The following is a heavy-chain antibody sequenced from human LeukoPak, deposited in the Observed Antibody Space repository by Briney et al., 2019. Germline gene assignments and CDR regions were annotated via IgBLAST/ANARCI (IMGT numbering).Heavy chain of an antibody. D-gene: IGHD3-22*01. CDR1: GGTFSSYA. V-gene: IGHV1-69*13. CDR2: IIPIFGTA. Sequence: SVKVSCKASGGTFSSYAISWVRQAPGQGLEWMGGIIPIFGTANYAQKFQGRVTITADESTSTAYMELSSLRSEDTAVYYCASPGTYYYDSSGYMGRYWGQGTLVTVSS. CDR3: ASPGTYYYDSSGYMGRY. J-gene: IGHJ4*02.